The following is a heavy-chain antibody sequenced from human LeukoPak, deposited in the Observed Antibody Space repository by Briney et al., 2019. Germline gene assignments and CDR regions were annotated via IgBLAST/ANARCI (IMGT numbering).Heavy chain of an antibody. CDR1: GGSINSYY. CDR2: IYYSVST. Sequence: SDTLSLTCTVSGGSINSYYWSWIRQPPGKGLGWSGYIYYSVSTNYNPSLPSRVTISVDTSKNQFSLKLTSVTTTDTAVYYCAREIEGSGSSSSSPYYHYYYMDVWGKGTTVTVSS. CDR3: AREIEGSGSSSSSPYYHYYYMDV. V-gene: IGHV4-59*01. D-gene: IGHD6-6*01. J-gene: IGHJ6*03.